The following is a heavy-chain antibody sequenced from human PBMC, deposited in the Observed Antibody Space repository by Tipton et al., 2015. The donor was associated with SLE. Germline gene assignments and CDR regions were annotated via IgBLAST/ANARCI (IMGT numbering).Heavy chain of an antibody. V-gene: IGHV1-18*01. CDR3: ARENGDMGDGFDI. D-gene: IGHD4-17*01. J-gene: IGHJ3*02. Sequence: QVQLVQSGPEVKKAGASVKVSCKASGYTFTDYTFSWVRQAPGQGLEWMGWISTHSVDSNYAQNLQGRVTMTTDTSTSTAYMELRSLRSDDTAVYYCARENGDMGDGFDIWGQGTLVTVSS. CDR2: ISTHSVDS. CDR1: GYTFTDYT.